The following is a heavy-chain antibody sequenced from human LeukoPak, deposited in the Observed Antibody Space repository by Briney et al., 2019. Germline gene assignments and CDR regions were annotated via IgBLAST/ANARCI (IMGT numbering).Heavy chain of an antibody. Sequence: GESPKIPCKGSGYIFTSYWIVWVRQMAAKGLEWMGIIYPGDSDTRYSPSFQGQVTISADKSISTAYLQWSSLKASDTAMYYCARHGSSTPYSIGDYWGQGTLVTVSS. CDR2: IYPGDSDT. CDR3: ARHGSSTPYSIGDY. J-gene: IGHJ4*02. D-gene: IGHD2-2*01. V-gene: IGHV5-51*01. CDR1: GYIFTSYW.